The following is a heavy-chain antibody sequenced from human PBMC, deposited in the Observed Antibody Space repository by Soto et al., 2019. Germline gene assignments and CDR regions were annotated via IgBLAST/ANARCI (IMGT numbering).Heavy chain of an antibody. CDR3: ARGAGTYSSSSGNYYSYMDV. Sequence: SETLCLPYAVFCGSFIGFDWSWIRQPPGKGLEWIGEINHSGSTNYNPSLKSRVTISVDTSKNQFSLKLSSVTAADTAVYYCARGAGTYSSSSGNYYSYMDVWGKGTTVTGSS. J-gene: IGHJ6*03. CDR2: INHSGST. D-gene: IGHD6-6*01. V-gene: IGHV4-34*01. CDR1: CGSFIGFD.